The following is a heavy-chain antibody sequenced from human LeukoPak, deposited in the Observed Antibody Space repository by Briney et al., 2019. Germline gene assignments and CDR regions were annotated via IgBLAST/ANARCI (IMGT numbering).Heavy chain of an antibody. CDR2: IFYSGST. V-gene: IGHV4-59*08. Sequence: SETLSLTCTVAGGSISSYYWSWIRQPPGQGLEWIGYIFYSGSTYYNPSLKSRVTMSVDTSKNQFSLKLSSVTAADTAVYYCASISTAKNYWGQGTLVTVSS. D-gene: IGHD5-18*01. J-gene: IGHJ4*02. CDR1: GGSISSYY. CDR3: ASISTAKNY.